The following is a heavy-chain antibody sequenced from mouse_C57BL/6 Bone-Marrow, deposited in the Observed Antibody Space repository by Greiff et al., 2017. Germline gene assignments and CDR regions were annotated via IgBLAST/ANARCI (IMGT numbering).Heavy chain of an antibody. CDR2: IYPGDGDT. D-gene: IGHD2-5*01. V-gene: IGHV1-80*01. CDR1: GYAFSSYW. J-gene: IGHJ3*01. Sequence: QVQLQQSGAELVKPGASVKISCKASGYAFSSYWMNWVKQRPGKGLEWIGQIYPGDGDTNYNGKFKGKATLTADKSSRTAYMQLSSLTSEDSAVYFCARSGTYYSKEAWFAYWGQGTLVTVSA. CDR3: ARSGTYYSKEAWFAY.